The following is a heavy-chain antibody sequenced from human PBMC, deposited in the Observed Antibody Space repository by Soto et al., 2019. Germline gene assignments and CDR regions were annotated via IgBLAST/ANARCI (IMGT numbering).Heavy chain of an antibody. Sequence: PSEALSLTSVVSGGHITSDRRWNRVRQPPGKGLEWIGDIYQSGYTNYNPSLKSRVTKSVDKSNNQFSPKLNSVTAAVTAVYYCASRNPYCDYAHAFDVRGQAT. CDR3: ASRNPYCDYAHAFDV. J-gene: IGHJ3*01. D-gene: IGHD4-17*01. CDR2: IYQSGYT. V-gene: IGHV4-4*02. CDR1: GGHITSDRR.